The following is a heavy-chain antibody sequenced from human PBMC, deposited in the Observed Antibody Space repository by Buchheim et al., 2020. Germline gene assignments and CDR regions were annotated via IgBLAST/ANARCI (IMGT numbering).Heavy chain of an antibody. D-gene: IGHD1-1*01. Sequence: QVQLQQWGAGLLKPSETLSLTCAVYGGSFSGYYWSWIRQPPGKGLEWIGEINHSGSTNYNPSLKSRVTISVDTSKNQFSLKLSSVTAADTAVYYCARGRRSLGLERLNWFDPWGQGTL. CDR3: ARGRRSLGLERLNWFDP. CDR1: GGSFSGYY. J-gene: IGHJ5*02. CDR2: INHSGST. V-gene: IGHV4-34*01.